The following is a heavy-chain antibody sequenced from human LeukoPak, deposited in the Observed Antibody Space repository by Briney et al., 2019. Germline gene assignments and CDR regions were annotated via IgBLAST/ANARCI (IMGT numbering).Heavy chain of an antibody. V-gene: IGHV3-20*04. J-gene: IGHJ6*03. CDR2: IKWNGGST. D-gene: IGHD3-10*01. Sequence: GGSLRLSCAASGFTFSSYSTSWVRQAPGKGLEWVSGIKWNGGSTGYADSVKGRFTISRDNAKNSLYLQMNSLRAEDTALYYCARNSGAGYYFYMDVWGKGTAVTVSS. CDR3: ARNSGAGYYFYMDV. CDR1: GFTFSSYS.